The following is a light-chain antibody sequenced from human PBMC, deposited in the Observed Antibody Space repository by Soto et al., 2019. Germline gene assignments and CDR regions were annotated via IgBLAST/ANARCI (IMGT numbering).Light chain of an antibody. CDR2: EVR. CDR3: SSYTSSSTLV. V-gene: IGLV2-18*02. CDR1: SSDVGSYNR. J-gene: IGLJ2*01. Sequence: QSALTQPPSVSGSPGQSVTISFTGTSSDVGSYNRVSWYQQPPGTAPKLMIYEVRNRPSGVPDRFSGSKSGNTASLTISGLQSDDEADYYCSSYTSSSTLVFGGGTKLTVL.